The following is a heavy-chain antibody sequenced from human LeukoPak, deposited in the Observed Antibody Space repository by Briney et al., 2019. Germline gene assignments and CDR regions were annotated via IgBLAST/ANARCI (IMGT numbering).Heavy chain of an antibody. V-gene: IGHV3-30*03. Sequence: GGSLRLSCAASGFTFSSSGMHWVRQAPGKGLEWVAVISYDGSNKYYADSVKGRFTISRDNSKNTLYLQMNSLRAEDTAVYYCARDRRGYCSGGSCYQFDYWGQGTLVTVSS. D-gene: IGHD2-15*01. CDR1: GFTFSSSG. J-gene: IGHJ4*02. CDR2: ISYDGSNK. CDR3: ARDRRGYCSGGSCYQFDY.